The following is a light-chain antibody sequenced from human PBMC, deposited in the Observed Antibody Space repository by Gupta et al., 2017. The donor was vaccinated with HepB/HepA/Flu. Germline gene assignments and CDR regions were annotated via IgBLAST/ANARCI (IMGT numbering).Light chain of an antibody. CDR3: NSRDSSGKDV. Sequence: SSELTQGPAVSVALGQTVRITCQGDSLRTYYASWYQQKPGQAPVLVLYDKNNRPSGIPDRFSGSSSGNTASLTITGAQAEDEADYYCNSRDSSGKDVIGTGTKVTVL. CDR2: DKN. CDR1: SLRTYY. J-gene: IGLJ1*01. V-gene: IGLV3-19*01.